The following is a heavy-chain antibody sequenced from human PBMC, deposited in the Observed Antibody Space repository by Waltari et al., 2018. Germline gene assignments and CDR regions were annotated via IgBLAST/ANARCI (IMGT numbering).Heavy chain of an antibody. CDR2: IYHSGST. J-gene: IGHJ3*02. Sequence: QVQLQESGPGLVKPSETLSLTCTVSGYSISRGYYWGWIRQPPGKGLEWIWRIYHSGSTYYNPALKSRVTISVDTSKNQFSRKVSSVTAADTAVYYCARGAGTTLGAFDIWGQGTMVTVSS. V-gene: IGHV4-38-2*02. CDR3: ARGAGTTLGAFDI. CDR1: GYSISRGYY. D-gene: IGHD1-7*01.